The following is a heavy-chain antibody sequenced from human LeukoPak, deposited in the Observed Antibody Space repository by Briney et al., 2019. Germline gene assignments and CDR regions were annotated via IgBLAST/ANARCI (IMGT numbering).Heavy chain of an antibody. D-gene: IGHD5-18*01. J-gene: IGHJ4*02. CDR1: GFTFSSYS. CDR2: ISSSSSYI. CDR3: ARVLSGYIYPRFDS. Sequence: GGSLRLSCAASGFTFSSYSMNWVRQAPGKGLEWVSSISSSSSYIYYADSVKGRFTISRDNAKNSLYLQMNSLRAEDTAVYYCARVLSGYIYPRFDSWGQGTLVTVSS. V-gene: IGHV3-21*01.